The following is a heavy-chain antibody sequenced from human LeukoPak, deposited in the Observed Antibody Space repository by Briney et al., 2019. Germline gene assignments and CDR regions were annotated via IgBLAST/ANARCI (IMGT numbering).Heavy chain of an antibody. CDR2: IYYSGST. CDR3: ARPIRGHLNWFDP. D-gene: IGHD1-26*01. Sequence: PSETLSLTCTVSGGSISSSSYYWGWIRQPPGKGLEWIGSIYYSGSTYYNPSLKSRVTISVDTSKNQFSLKLSSVTAADTAVYYCARPIRGHLNWFDPWGQGTLVTVSS. J-gene: IGHJ5*02. V-gene: IGHV4-39*01. CDR1: GGSISSSSYY.